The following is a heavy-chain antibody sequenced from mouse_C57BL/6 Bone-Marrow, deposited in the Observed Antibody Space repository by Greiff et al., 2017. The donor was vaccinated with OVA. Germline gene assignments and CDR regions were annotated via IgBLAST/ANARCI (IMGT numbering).Heavy chain of an antibody. CDR2: ISSGGDYI. CDR3: TRDRVTTVEWAD. J-gene: IGHJ3*01. V-gene: IGHV5-9-1*02. D-gene: IGHD1-1*01. Sequence: EVMLVESGEGLVKPGGSLKLSCAASGFTFSSYAMSWVRQTPEKRLEWVAYISSGGDYIYYADTVKGRFTISRDNARNTLYLQMSSLKSEDTAMYYCTRDRVTTVEWADWGQGTLVTVSA. CDR1: GFTFSSYA.